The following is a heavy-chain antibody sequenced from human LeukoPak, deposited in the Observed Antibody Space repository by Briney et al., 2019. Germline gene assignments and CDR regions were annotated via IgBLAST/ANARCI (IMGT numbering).Heavy chain of an antibody. CDR1: GGSISSSSYY. D-gene: IGHD6-13*01. J-gene: IGHJ5*02. CDR3: ARVLAVGGSRVNWFDP. CDR2: IYYSGTT. Sequence: SETLSLTCTVSGGSISSSSYYWGGIRQPPGKGLEWIGSIYYSGTTYYNPSLKSRVTISVDTSKNQFSLNLSSVTAADTAVYYCARVLAVGGSRVNWFDPWGQGTLVTVSS. V-gene: IGHV4-39*07.